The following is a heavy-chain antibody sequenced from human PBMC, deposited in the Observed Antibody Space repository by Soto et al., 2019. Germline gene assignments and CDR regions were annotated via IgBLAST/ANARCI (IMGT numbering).Heavy chain of an antibody. CDR3: AKALGELSPESYDY. V-gene: IGHV3-30*18. J-gene: IGHJ4*02. Sequence: QVQLVESGGGVVQPGRSLRLSCAASGFTFSSYAMHWVRQAPGKGLEWVAVISYDGSDKYYADSVKGRFTISRDNSKNTLNLQMNSLRVDDTAVYYCAKALGELSPESYDYWGQGTLITVSS. CDR1: GFTFSSYA. D-gene: IGHD3-16*02. CDR2: ISYDGSDK.